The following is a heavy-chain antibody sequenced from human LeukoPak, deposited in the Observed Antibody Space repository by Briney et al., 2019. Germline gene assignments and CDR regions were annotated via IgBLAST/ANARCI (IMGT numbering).Heavy chain of an antibody. D-gene: IGHD4-17*01. J-gene: IGHJ4*02. CDR2: IIPIFGTA. CDR1: GGTFSSYA. Sequence: ASVKVSCKASGGTFSSYAISWVRQAPGQGLEWMGGIIPIFGTANYAQKFQGRVTITTDESTSTAYMELRSLRSDDTAVYYCAIGYGDYGGVDYWGQGTLVTVSS. CDR3: AIGYGDYGGVDY. V-gene: IGHV1-69*05.